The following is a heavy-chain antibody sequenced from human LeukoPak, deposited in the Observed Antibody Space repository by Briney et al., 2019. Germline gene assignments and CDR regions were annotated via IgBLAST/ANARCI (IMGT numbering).Heavy chain of an antibody. CDR1: GITFSSYA. CDR3: AKARDLYDSSGYYSFSWYFDL. V-gene: IGHV3-23*01. D-gene: IGHD3-22*01. CDR2: ISGSGSRT. Sequence: GGSLRLSCAASGITFSSYAMSWGRQAPGKGLEWVSAISGSGSRTYYANSVKGRFTISRDNSENTLYLQLNSLRAEDTAVYYCAKARDLYDSSGYYSFSWYFDLWGRGTLVSVSS. J-gene: IGHJ2*01.